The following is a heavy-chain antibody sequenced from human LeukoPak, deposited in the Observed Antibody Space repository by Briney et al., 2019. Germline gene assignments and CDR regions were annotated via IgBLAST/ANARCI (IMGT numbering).Heavy chain of an antibody. V-gene: IGHV3-30-3*01. Sequence: AGRSLRLSCAASGFTFSSYAMHWVRQAPGKGLEWVAVISYDGSNKYYADSVKGRFTISRDNSKNTLYLQMNSLRAEDTAVYYCARWAPAASYYYGMDVWGQGTTVTVSS. CDR3: ARWAPAASYYYGMDV. CDR1: GFTFSSYA. J-gene: IGHJ6*02. CDR2: ISYDGSNK. D-gene: IGHD2-2*01.